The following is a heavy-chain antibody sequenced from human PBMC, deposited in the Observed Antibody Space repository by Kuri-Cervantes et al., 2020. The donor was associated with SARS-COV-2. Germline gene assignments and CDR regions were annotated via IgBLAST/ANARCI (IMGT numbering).Heavy chain of an antibody. Sequence: GSLRLSCAASGGSISSSSYYWGWIRQPPGKGLEWIGSIYYSGSTYYNPSLKSRVTISVDTSKNQFSLKLSSVTAADTAVYYCARHFGGSRTLSFDHWGQGTLVTVSS. D-gene: IGHD1-26*01. CDR3: ARHFGGSRTLSFDH. CDR2: IYYSGST. V-gene: IGHV4-39*01. CDR1: GGSISSSSYY. J-gene: IGHJ4*02.